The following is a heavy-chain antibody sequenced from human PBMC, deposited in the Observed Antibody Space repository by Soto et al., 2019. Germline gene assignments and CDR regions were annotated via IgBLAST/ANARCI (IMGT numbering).Heavy chain of an antibody. CDR1: GFTFSSYS. Sequence: KPGGSLRLSCVASGFTFSSYSMNWVRQAPGKGLEWVSSISSGSTYIYYADSMRGRFTISRDNAKNSLNLHMNSLRAEDTALYYCARGGGTGLYSSSWPPHDWGQGTLVTVSS. D-gene: IGHD6-13*01. J-gene: IGHJ4*02. V-gene: IGHV3-21*01. CDR2: ISSGSTYI. CDR3: ARGGGTGLYSSSWPPHD.